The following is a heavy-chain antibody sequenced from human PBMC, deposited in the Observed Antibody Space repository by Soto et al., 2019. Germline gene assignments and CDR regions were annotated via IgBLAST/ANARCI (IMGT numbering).Heavy chain of an antibody. D-gene: IGHD2-15*01. J-gene: IGHJ3*02. CDR1: GGSISSYY. CDR2: IYYSGST. V-gene: IGHV4-59*08. CDR3: ARHEDPYCSGGSCYSDGYAFDI. Sequence: SETLSLTCTVSGGSISSYYWSWIRQPPGKGLEWIGYIYYSGSTNYNPSLKSRVTISVDTSKNQFSLKLSSVTAADTAVYYCARHEDPYCSGGSCYSDGYAFDIWGQGTMVTVSS.